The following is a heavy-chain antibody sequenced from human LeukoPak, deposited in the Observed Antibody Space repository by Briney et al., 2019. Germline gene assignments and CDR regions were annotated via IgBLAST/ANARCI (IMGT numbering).Heavy chain of an antibody. D-gene: IGHD3-10*01. V-gene: IGHV4-4*07. J-gene: IGHJ6*02. CDR1: GGPISSYY. CDR3: ARAPGSGYGMDV. Sequence: PSETLSLTCTVSGGPISSYYWTWIRQPAGMGLEWIGRIYSSGITYINPSLKSRVTMSVDTSKNQLSLKLSSVTAADTAVYYCARAPGSGYGMDVWGQGTTVTVSS. CDR2: IYSSGIT.